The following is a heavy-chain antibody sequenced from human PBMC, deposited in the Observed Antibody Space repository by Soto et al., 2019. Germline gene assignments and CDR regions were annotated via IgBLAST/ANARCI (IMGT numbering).Heavy chain of an antibody. J-gene: IGHJ6*02. CDR2: NIPIFGTA. CDR3: ARDEYSSSSLGNYYGMDV. V-gene: IGHV1-69*13. CDR1: GGTFSSYA. Sequence: SVKVSCKASGGTFSSYAISWVRQAPGQGLEWMGGNIPIFGTANYAQKFQGRVTITADESTSTAYMELSSLRSEDTAVYYCARDEYSSSSLGNYYGMDVWGQGTTVTVSS. D-gene: IGHD6-6*01.